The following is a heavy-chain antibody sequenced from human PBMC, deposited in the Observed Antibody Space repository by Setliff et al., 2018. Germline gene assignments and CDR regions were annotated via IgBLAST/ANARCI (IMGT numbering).Heavy chain of an antibody. CDR3: ARILYCTNGVCWRSFDY. J-gene: IGHJ4*02. D-gene: IGHD2-8*01. Sequence: SETLSLTCAVYGGSFSGYYWSWIRQPPGKRLEWIGEIIHSGSTNYNPSLKSRVTMFVDTSKNQFSLKLSSVTAADTAVYYCARILYCTNGVCWRSFDYWGQGTLVTVSS. CDR1: GGSFSGYY. V-gene: IGHV4-34*12. CDR2: IIHSGST.